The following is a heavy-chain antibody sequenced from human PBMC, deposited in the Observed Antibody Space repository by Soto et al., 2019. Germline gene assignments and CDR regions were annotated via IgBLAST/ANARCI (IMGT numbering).Heavy chain of an antibody. CDR2: MSWNSGTI. CDR1: GFTFDDYA. D-gene: IGHD6-19*01. CDR3: AKDIRRGFSSAWGD. V-gene: IGHV3-9*01. J-gene: IGHJ4*02. Sequence: EVQLVESGGGLVQPGRSLRLSCAASGFTFDDYAMHWVRQAPGKGLEWVLGMSWNSGTIAYADSVKGRFTVSRDNAKNSLYLQMNSLRADDTAVYYCAKDIRRGFSSAWGDWGQGALVTVSS.